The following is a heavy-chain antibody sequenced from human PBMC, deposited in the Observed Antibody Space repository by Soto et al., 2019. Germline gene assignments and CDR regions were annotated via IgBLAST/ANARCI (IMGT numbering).Heavy chain of an antibody. V-gene: IGHV1-18*01. Sequence: ASVKVSCKASGYTFTSYGISWVRQAPGQGLEWMGWISAYNGNTNYAQKLQGRVTMTTDTSTSTAYMELRSLRSDDTAVYYCARDSATYYYDSSSGYWGQGTLVTVSS. CDR3: ARDSATYYYDSSSGY. D-gene: IGHD3-22*01. J-gene: IGHJ1*01. CDR2: ISAYNGNT. CDR1: GYTFTSYG.